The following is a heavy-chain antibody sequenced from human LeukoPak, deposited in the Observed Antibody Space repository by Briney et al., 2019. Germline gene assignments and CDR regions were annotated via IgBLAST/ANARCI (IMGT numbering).Heavy chain of an antibody. CDR2: LYPGGDSDA. CDR1: GYSFTNYW. J-gene: IGHJ4*02. Sequence: GESLKISCKGSGYSFTNYWIAWVRQMPGKGLECMGILYPGGDSDAEYGPSFEGQVTISADKSITTAYLQWSSLKASDTATYFCATSAGGGYFHYWGQGTLVTVSS. CDR3: ATSAGGGYFHY. D-gene: IGHD3-22*01. V-gene: IGHV5-51*01.